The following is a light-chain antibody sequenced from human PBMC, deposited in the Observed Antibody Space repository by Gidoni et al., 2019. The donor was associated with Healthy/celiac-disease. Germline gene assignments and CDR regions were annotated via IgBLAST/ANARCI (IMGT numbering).Light chain of an antibody. J-gene: IGKJ2*01. V-gene: IGKV1-5*03. Sequence: DIEMTQSPSTLSASVGDRVTITCRASQSISSWLAWYQQKPGKAPKLLIYKASILESGVPSRFSGSGSRTEFTLPISSLQPDDFATYYCQQYYSYLYTFGQGTKLEIK. CDR3: QQYYSYLYT. CDR2: KAS. CDR1: QSISSW.